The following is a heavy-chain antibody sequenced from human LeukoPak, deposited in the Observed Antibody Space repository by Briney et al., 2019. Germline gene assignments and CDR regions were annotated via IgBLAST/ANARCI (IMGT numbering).Heavy chain of an antibody. D-gene: IGHD3-16*01. J-gene: IGHJ4*02. V-gene: IGHV3-48*03. CDR3: ARAPRGEGYFDY. CDR2: ISSSGSTI. Sequence: QPGGSLRLSCAASGFTFSSYEMTWVRQAPGKGLEWVSYISSSGSTIYYADSVKGRFTISRDNAKISLYLQMNSLRAEDTAVYYCARAPRGEGYFDYWGQGTLATVSS. CDR1: GFTFSSYE.